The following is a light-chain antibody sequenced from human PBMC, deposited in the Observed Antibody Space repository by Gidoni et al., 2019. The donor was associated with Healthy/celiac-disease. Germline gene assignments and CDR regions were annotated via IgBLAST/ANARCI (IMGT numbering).Light chain of an antibody. CDR2: DAS. J-gene: IGKJ3*01. CDR1: QSVSSY. CDR3: QQRSNWPPGFT. Sequence: EIVLTQSQATLSLSPGERATLSCRASQSVSSYLAWYQQKPGQAPRLLIYDASNRATGIPARFSGSGSGTDFTLTISSLEPEDFAVYYCQQRSNWPPGFTFGPGTKVDIK. V-gene: IGKV3-11*01.